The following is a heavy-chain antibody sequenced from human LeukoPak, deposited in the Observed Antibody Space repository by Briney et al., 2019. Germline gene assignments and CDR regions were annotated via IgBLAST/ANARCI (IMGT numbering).Heavy chain of an antibody. CDR2: IIPILGIA. Sequence: ASVKVSCKASGGTFSSYAISWVRQAPGQGLEWMGRIIPILGIANYAQKFQGRVTITADKSTSTAYMELSSLRSEDTAVYYCAREGFSYYYHYGMDVWGQGTTVTVSS. CDR1: GGTFSSYA. J-gene: IGHJ6*02. V-gene: IGHV1-69*04. D-gene: IGHD3-3*01. CDR3: AREGFSYYYHYGMDV.